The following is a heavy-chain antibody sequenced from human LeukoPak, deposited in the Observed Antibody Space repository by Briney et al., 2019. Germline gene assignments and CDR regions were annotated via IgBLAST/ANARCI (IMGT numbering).Heavy chain of an antibody. CDR1: GFTFRSHA. CDR2: IFGSGGSP. D-gene: IGHD5-18*01. V-gene: IGHV3-23*01. CDR3: GKTTVGYSSGQKPAWPVDY. Sequence: GGSLRLSCEASGFTFRSHAMYWVRQAPGKGLEWVAGIFGSGGSPHYADSVKGRFTISRDNSRNTVYLQINSLRADDTAVYYCGKTTVGYSSGQKPAWPVDYWGQGTLVTVSS. J-gene: IGHJ4*02.